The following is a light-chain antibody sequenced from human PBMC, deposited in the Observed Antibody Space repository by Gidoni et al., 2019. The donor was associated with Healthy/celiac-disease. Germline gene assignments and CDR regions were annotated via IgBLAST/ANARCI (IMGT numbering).Light chain of an antibody. V-gene: IGLV3-1*01. CDR2: QDI. J-gene: IGLJ2*01. CDR1: KVGDKY. Sequence: SYDLTQPPSVSVSLGQTASITYSGDKVGDKYACWYQQKQGQSPVLVIDQDINRPAGIPERFSGSNSVNNATLTISGTKAMDEADYYWQAGDSSTFVVFCGGTKLTVL. CDR3: QAGDSSTFVV.